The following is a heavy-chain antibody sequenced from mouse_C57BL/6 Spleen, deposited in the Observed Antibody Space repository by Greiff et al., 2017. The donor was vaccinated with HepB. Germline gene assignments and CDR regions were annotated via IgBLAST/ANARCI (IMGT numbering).Heavy chain of an antibody. CDR2: IDPETGGT. D-gene: IGHD5-1*01. Sequence: VKLMESGAELVRPGASVTLSCKASGYTFTDYEMHWVKQTPVHGLEWIGAIDPETGGTAYNQKFKGKAILTADKSSSTAYMELRSLTSEDSAVYYCTRGDGVLSWFAYWGQGTLVTVSA. CDR3: TRGDGVLSWFAY. J-gene: IGHJ3*01. CDR1: GYTFTDYE. V-gene: IGHV1-15*01.